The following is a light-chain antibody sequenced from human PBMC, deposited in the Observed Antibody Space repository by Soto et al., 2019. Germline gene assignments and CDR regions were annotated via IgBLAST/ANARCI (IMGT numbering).Light chain of an antibody. Sequence: EILLAQSPATLSLSPGERATLSCKASQDFSIFLAWYQQKPGQAPRLLIHDASNRATGVPARFSGSGSGRDFTLTITSLEPEDFAVYYCQQRSTWLYTFGQGTKLEV. CDR1: QDFSIF. CDR3: QQRSTWLYT. V-gene: IGKV3-11*02. CDR2: DAS. J-gene: IGKJ2*01.